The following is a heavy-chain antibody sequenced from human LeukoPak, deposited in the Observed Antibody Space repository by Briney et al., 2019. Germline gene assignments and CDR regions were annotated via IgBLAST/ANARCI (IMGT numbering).Heavy chain of an antibody. J-gene: IGHJ5*02. CDR1: GYTLTELS. D-gene: IGHD2-2*01. CDR2: FDPEDGET. CDR3: ATRYCSSTSCYSDSYNWFDP. V-gene: IGHV1-24*01. Sequence: GASVKVSCKVSGYTLTELSMHWVRQAPGKGLEWMGGFDPEDGETIYAQKFQGRVTMTEDTSTDTAYMELSSLRSEDTAVCYCATRYCSSTSCYSDSYNWFDPWGQGTLVTVSS.